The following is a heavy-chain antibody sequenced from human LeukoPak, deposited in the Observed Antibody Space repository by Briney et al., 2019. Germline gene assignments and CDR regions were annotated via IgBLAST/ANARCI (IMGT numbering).Heavy chain of an antibody. Sequence: PGGSLRLSXAASGFTFSSYAMGWVRQAPGKGLEWVSAISGSGGSTYYADSVKGRFTISRDNSKNTLYLQMNSLRAEDTAVYYCAKDQGYYDSWSGFDYWGQGTLVTVSS. V-gene: IGHV3-23*01. CDR2: ISGSGGST. D-gene: IGHD3-3*01. J-gene: IGHJ4*02. CDR1: GFTFSSYA. CDR3: AKDQGYYDSWSGFDY.